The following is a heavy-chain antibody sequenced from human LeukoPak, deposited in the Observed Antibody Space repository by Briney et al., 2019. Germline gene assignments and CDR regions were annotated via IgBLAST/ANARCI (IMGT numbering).Heavy chain of an antibody. CDR2: IYPDDSDT. CDR1: GYSFTNYW. J-gene: IGHJ3*02. V-gene: IGHV5-51*01. Sequence: GESLKISCKASGYSFTNYWIGWVRQMPGKGLEWMGIIYPDDSDTRYSPSFQGQVTISADKSISTAYLQWSSLKASDTAMYYCAREKNSYDFWSGYKSGDAFDIWGQGTMVTVSS. D-gene: IGHD3-3*01. CDR3: AREKNSYDFWSGYKSGDAFDI.